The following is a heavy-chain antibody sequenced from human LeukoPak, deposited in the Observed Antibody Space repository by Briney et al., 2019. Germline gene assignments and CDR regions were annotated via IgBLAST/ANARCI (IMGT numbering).Heavy chain of an antibody. CDR2: IYPGDSDT. Sequence: PGESLKISCKGSGYSFTSYWIGWVRQMPGKGLAWMGIIYPGDSDTRYSPSFQGQVTISADKSISTAYLQWSSLKASDTAMYYCARAADKNTIFGVAPGPNWFDPWGQGTLVTVSS. CDR1: GYSFTSYW. CDR3: ARAADKNTIFGVAPGPNWFDP. D-gene: IGHD3-3*01. J-gene: IGHJ5*02. V-gene: IGHV5-51*01.